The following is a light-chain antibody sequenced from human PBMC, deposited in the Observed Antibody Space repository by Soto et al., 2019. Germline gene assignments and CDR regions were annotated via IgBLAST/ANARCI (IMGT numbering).Light chain of an antibody. Sequence: DIQMTQSPSSLSASVGDRVTITCRASQSISSYLNWYQQKPGKAPKLLIYAASSLQSGVPSRFSGSGSGTDFTLTISSLQPEDFATYYCQQCYSTPHMYTFGQGTKLEIK. CDR1: QSISSY. CDR2: AAS. J-gene: IGKJ2*01. V-gene: IGKV1-39*01. CDR3: QQCYSTPHMYT.